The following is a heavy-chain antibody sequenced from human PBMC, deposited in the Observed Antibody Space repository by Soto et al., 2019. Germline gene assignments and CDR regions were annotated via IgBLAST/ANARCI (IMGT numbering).Heavy chain of an antibody. CDR1: GGTVSSYA. CDR2: IIPIFGTA. D-gene: IGHD4-17*01. J-gene: IGHJ4*02. CDR3: ARDPYYGDDRGHFDY. V-gene: IGHV1-69*12. Sequence: QVQLVQSGAEVKKPGSSVKVSCKASGGTVSSYAISWVRQAPGQGLEWMGGIIPIFGTANYAQKFQGRVTITADESTSTAYMELSSLRSEDTAVYYCARDPYYGDDRGHFDYWGQGTLVTVSS.